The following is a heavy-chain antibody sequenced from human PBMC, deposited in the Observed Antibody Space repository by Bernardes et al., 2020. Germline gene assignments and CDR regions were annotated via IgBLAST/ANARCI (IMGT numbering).Heavy chain of an antibody. J-gene: IGHJ4*02. CDR1: GFTFSSYW. D-gene: IGHD4-4*01. CDR3: AGGGTTAVDY. V-gene: IGHV3-74*01. Sequence: GSLRLSCAASGFTFSSYWMHWVRQPPGKGLVWVSRIYSDGSSASYADSVKGRFTISRDNAKNTLYVQMNSLRVEDTAVYYCAGGGTTAVDYWGQGTLVTVSS. CDR2: IYSDGSSA.